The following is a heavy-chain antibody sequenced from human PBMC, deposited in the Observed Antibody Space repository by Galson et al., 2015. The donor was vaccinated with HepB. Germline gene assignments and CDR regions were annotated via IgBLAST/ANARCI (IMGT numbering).Heavy chain of an antibody. V-gene: IGHV3-23*01. J-gene: IGHJ5*02. CDR3: AKDWGYCSGGSCYSMYNWFDP. D-gene: IGHD2-15*01. CDR1: GFTFSNYA. CDR2: ISGSGGST. Sequence: SLRLSCAASGFTFSNYAMSWVRQAPGKGLEWVSAISGSGGSTYYADSVKGRFTISRDNSKNTLYLQMNSLRAEDTAVYYCAKDWGYCSGGSCYSMYNWFDPWGQRTLVTVSS.